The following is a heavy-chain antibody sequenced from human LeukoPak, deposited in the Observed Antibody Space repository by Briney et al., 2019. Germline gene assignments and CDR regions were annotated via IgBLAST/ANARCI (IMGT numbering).Heavy chain of an antibody. CDR1: GYTFTGYY. V-gene: IGHV1-2*02. D-gene: IGHD5-24*01. J-gene: IGHJ5*02. Sequence: ASVKVSCKASGYTFTGYYMHWVRQAPGQGLEWMGWINPNSGGTNYAQKFQGRVTMTRDTSISAAYMELSRLRSDDTAVYYCARDRRWLHPPPNWFAPWGQGTLVTVSS. CDR2: INPNSGGT. CDR3: ARDRRWLHPPPNWFAP.